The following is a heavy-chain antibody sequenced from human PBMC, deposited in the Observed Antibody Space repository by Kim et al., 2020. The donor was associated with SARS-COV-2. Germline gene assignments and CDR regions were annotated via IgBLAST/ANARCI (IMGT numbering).Heavy chain of an antibody. D-gene: IGHD3-9*01. CDR1: GGSISSSTYF. CDR3: ARTGEYDILTGYRYYFDY. CDR2: VYYSGST. J-gene: IGHJ4*02. V-gene: IGHV4-39*07. Sequence: SETLSLTCTVSGGSISSSTYFWGRIRQPPGKGLEWIASVYYSGSTYYNPSLKSRVTISVDTSKNQFSLNLSSVTAADTAVYYCARTGEYDILTGYRYYFDYWGQGTLVTVSS.